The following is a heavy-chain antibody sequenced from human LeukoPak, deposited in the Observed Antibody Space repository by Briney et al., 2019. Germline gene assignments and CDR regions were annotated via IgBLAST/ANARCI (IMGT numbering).Heavy chain of an antibody. CDR2: SYYSGST. CDR1: GGSISSYY. J-gene: IGHJ3*02. V-gene: IGHV4-59*01. Sequence: SETLSLTCTVSGGSISSYYWSWIRQPPGKGLEWIGYSYYSGSTNYNPSLKSRVTISVDTSKNQFSLKLSSVTAADTAVYYCARALGGSSWEIDAFDIWGQGTMVTVSS. D-gene: IGHD6-13*01. CDR3: ARALGGSSWEIDAFDI.